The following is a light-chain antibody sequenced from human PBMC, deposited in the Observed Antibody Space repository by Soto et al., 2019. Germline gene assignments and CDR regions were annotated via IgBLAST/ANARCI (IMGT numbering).Light chain of an antibody. J-gene: IGLJ2*01. Sequence: QSVLTQPPSASGTPGQRVSISCSGSTSNIGRNDVNWYQQLPGTAPKLLIYGHNQRPSGVPERFSRSKSGTSASLAISGLQSEDEADYYCASWDDSLNAPVFGGGTKLTVL. CDR3: ASWDDSLNAPV. V-gene: IGLV1-44*01. CDR1: TSNIGRND. CDR2: GHN.